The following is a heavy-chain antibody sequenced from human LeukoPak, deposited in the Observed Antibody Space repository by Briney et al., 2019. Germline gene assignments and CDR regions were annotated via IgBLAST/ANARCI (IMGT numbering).Heavy chain of an antibody. CDR3: ARAQSGSGSYAY. J-gene: IGHJ4*02. CDR2: INPSGGST. D-gene: IGHD1-26*01. CDR1: GYTFTGYY. V-gene: IGHV1-46*01. Sequence: GASVKVSCKASGYTFTGYYMHWVRQARGQGLEWMGIINPSGGSTSYAQKFQGRVTMTRDTSTSTVYMELYSLRSEDTAVYYCARAQSGSGSYAYWGQGTLVTVSS.